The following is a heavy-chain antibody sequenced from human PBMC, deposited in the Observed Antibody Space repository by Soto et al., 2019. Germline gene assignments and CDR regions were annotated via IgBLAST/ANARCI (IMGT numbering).Heavy chain of an antibody. Sequence: EVPLVESGGGLVQTGGSLRLSCAASGFTFGGYSMNWVRQAPGKGLEWISYISSLSSPRYYAESVEGRFIISRDNAKNSLYLQMNSLRDEDTAVYFCVREDILGVRSFDYWGQGTLVTVSS. CDR3: VREDILGVRSFDY. J-gene: IGHJ4*02. D-gene: IGHD3-10*01. CDR2: ISSLSSPR. V-gene: IGHV3-48*02. CDR1: GFTFGGYS.